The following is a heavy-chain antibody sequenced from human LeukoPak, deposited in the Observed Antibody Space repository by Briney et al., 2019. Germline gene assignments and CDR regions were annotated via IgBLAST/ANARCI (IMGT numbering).Heavy chain of an antibody. D-gene: IGHD6-6*01. CDR3: ARHPLAGRHRVDS. CDR1: GGSISNGDHY. CDR2: IYYSGST. V-gene: IGHV4-31*03. J-gene: IGHJ4*02. Sequence: SETLSLTCTVSGGSISNGDHYWRWIRQHPGKGLEWIGHIYYSGSTYYNPSLKSRGIISVETSKNQFSLKLSSVTAADTAVYYCARHPLAGRHRVDSWGQGALVAVSS.